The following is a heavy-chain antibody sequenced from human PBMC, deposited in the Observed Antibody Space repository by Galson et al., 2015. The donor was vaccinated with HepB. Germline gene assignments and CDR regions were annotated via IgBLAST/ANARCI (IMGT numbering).Heavy chain of an antibody. CDR1: GFTFSSYW. V-gene: IGHV3-74*01. D-gene: IGHD3-9*01. CDR2: INSDGSST. J-gene: IGHJ3*02. CDR3: AREPRNFGPARRAFDI. Sequence: SLRLSCAASGFTFSSYWMHWVRQAPGKGLVWVSRINSDGSSTSYADSVKGRFTISRDNAKNTLYLQMNSLRAEDTAVYYCAREPRNFGPARRAFDIWGQGTMVTVSS.